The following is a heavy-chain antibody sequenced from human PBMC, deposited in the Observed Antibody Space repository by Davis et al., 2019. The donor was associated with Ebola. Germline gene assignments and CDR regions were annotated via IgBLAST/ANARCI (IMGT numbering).Heavy chain of an antibody. D-gene: IGHD2-15*01. CDR1: VITFSSYA. J-gene: IGHJ6*04. CDR3: AAGAGVAATDYYGMDV. Sequence: PGGSLRLSCTDSVITFSSYAMTWVRQAPGKGLEWVSAISGSGGSTYYADSVKGRFTISRDNSKKTLYLQMNSLRAEDTAVYYCAAGAGVAATDYYGMDVWGKGTTVTVSS. V-gene: IGHV3-23*01. CDR2: ISGSGGST.